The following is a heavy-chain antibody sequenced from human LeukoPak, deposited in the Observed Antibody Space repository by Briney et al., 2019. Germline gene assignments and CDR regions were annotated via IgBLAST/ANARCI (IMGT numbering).Heavy chain of an antibody. V-gene: IGHV3-33*08. CDR3: AITDY. Sequence: GGSLRLSCAASGFPFSSYSMNWVRQAPGKGLEWVAVIWYDGSNKYYADSVKGRFTISRDNSKNTLYLQMNSLRAEDTAVYYCAITDYWGQGTLVTVSS. J-gene: IGHJ4*02. CDR2: IWYDGSNK. CDR1: GFPFSSYS.